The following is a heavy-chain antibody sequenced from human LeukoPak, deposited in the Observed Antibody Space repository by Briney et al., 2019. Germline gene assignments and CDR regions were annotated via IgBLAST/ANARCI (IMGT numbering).Heavy chain of an antibody. D-gene: IGHD1-26*01. V-gene: IGHV4-59*12. Sequence: SETLSLTCTVSGGSISSYYWSWIRQPPGKGLEWIGYIYYSGSTNYNPSLKSRVTISIDTSKNQFSLKLSSVTAADTAVYYCASSPVGATDYWGQGTLVTVSS. CDR2: IYYSGST. CDR3: ASSPVGATDY. J-gene: IGHJ4*02. CDR1: GGSISSYY.